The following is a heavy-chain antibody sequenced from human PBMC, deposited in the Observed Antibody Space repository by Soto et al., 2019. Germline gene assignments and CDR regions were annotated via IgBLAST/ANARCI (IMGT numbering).Heavy chain of an antibody. CDR1: GGTFSSYT. D-gene: IGHD3-22*01. V-gene: IGHV1-69*02. Sequence: GASVKVSCKASGGTFSSYTISWVRQAPGQGLEWMGRIIPILGIANYAQKFQGRVTITADKSTSTAYMELSSLRSEDTAVYYCARINLDYYDSSGQSRTNDAFDIWGQGTMVTVSS. CDR3: ARINLDYYDSSGQSRTNDAFDI. J-gene: IGHJ3*02. CDR2: IIPILGIA.